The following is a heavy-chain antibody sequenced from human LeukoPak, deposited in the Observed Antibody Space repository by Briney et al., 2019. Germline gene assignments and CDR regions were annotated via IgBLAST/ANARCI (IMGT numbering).Heavy chain of an antibody. D-gene: IGHD7-27*01. Sequence: GASVKVSCKASGYTFTSYGISWVRQAPGQGLEWMGWISAYNGNTNYAQKLQGRVTMTTDTSTSTAYMELRSLRSDDTAVYYCARDLWVAGDHYPFDYWGQGTLVTVSS. CDR1: GYTFTSYG. J-gene: IGHJ4*02. CDR3: ARDLWVAGDHYPFDY. CDR2: ISAYNGNT. V-gene: IGHV1-18*01.